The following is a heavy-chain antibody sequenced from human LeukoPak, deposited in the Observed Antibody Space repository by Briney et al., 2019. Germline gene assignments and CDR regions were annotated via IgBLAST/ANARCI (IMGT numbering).Heavy chain of an antibody. D-gene: IGHD4-11*01. J-gene: IGHJ4*02. V-gene: IGHV3-23*01. Sequence: GSLRLSCAASGFTFSSYAMSWVRQAPGKGLEWVSTISGSGGSTYYADSVKGRFTISRDNSKNTLYLQMNSLSAEDTAVYYCAKDGSDYNNYDYWGQGTLVTVSS. CDR3: AKDGSDYNNYDY. CDR2: ISGSGGST. CDR1: GFTFSSYA.